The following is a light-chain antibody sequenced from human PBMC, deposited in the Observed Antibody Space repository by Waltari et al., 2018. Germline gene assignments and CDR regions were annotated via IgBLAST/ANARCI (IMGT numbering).Light chain of an antibody. CDR3: QQYNTDYT. J-gene: IGKJ2*01. CDR2: KAS. CDR1: QSIMSW. V-gene: IGKV1-5*03. Sequence: DVQMTQSPSTLSASVGDTVSITCRASQSIMSWLAWYQQKAVKAPKVLISKASTLESGVPSRFSGSESGTEFTLTISNLQPDDFATYYCQQYNTDYTFGQGTILEIK.